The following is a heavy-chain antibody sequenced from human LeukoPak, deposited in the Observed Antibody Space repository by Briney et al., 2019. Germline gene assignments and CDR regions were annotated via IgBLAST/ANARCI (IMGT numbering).Heavy chain of an antibody. D-gene: IGHD3-3*01. V-gene: IGHV1-8*03. J-gene: IGHJ5*02. CDR1: GYTFTSYD. Sequence: ASVKVSCKASGYTFTSYDINWVRQATGQGLEWMGWMNPNSGNTGYAQKFQGRVTITRNTSISTAYMELSSLRSEDTAIYYCARGHQSGYDFWSGYYDASNNWVDPWGQGTLVTVSS. CDR3: ARGHQSGYDFWSGYYDASNNWVDP. CDR2: MNPNSGNT.